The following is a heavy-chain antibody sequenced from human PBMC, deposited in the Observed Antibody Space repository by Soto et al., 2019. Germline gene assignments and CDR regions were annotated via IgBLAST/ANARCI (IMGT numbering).Heavy chain of an antibody. CDR2: IYYSGNT. V-gene: IGHV4-31*02. Sequence: QVRLQEWGPGLVKPSQTLSLKCSVSGGSITTGGRYWSWFRQLPGKGLEWIGDIYYSGNTYYNASLKRRAPISVDAAKNQFSLKLSSVTAADTAVYYCAQALVFTGGDGFDIWGQGRLVSVSS. D-gene: IGHD6-6*01. CDR3: AQALVFTGGDGFDI. J-gene: IGHJ3*02. CDR1: GGSITTGGRY.